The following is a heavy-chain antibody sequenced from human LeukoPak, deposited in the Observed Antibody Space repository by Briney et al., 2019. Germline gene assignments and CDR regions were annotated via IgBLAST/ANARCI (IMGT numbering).Heavy chain of an antibody. V-gene: IGHV4-59*01. D-gene: IGHD5-12*01. J-gene: IGHJ4*02. CDR1: RGSISSYY. CDR3: ARDGGYDRPGIDY. CDR2: VSDRGGT. Sequence: SETLSLTCTVSRGSISSYYWSWIRQYPGKGLEWIGYVSDRGGTNYNPSLKGRVTISVDTSKNQFSLKLRSVTAADTAVYYCARDGGYDRPGIDYWGQGTLVTVSS.